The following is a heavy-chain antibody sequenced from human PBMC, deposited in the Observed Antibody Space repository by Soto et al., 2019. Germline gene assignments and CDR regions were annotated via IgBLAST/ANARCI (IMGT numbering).Heavy chain of an antibody. D-gene: IGHD5-18*01. CDR3: ARVPIASYVY. CDR1: GFTFSNYW. CDR2: IKQDGSEK. V-gene: IGHV3-7*01. Sequence: GGSLRLSCVVSGFTFSNYWLSWVRQAPGKGLEWVANIKQDGSEKYYVDSVKGRFTISRDNAKNSLYLQMNSLRAEDTAVYYCARVPIASYVYWGQATLVTVS. J-gene: IGHJ4*02.